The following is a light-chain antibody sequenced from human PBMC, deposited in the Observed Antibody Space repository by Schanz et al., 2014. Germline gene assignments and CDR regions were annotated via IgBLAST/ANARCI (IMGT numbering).Light chain of an antibody. CDR2: EGT. V-gene: IGLV2-23*01. CDR3: CSYAGSSTLV. CDR1: SSDVGSYNL. J-gene: IGLJ2*01. Sequence: QSALTQPASVSGSPGQSITISCTGTSSDVGSYNLVSWYQQHPGKAPKLMIYEGTKRPSGVSNRFSASKSGNTASLTISRLQAEDEADYYCCSYAGSSTLVFGGGIKLTVL.